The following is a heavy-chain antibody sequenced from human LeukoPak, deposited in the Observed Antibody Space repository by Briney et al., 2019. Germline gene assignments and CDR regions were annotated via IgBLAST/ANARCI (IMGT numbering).Heavy chain of an antibody. V-gene: IGHV5-51*01. D-gene: IGHD3-16*02. CDR1: GYSFTSYW. Sequence: GESLKISCRGSGYSFTSYWIGWVRQMPGKGLEWMGIIYPGDSDTRYSPSFQGQVTISADKSISTAYLQWSSLKASDTAMYYCARMIGLGEVSPYFDYWGQGTLVTVSS. J-gene: IGHJ4*02. CDR2: IYPGDSDT. CDR3: ARMIGLGEVSPYFDY.